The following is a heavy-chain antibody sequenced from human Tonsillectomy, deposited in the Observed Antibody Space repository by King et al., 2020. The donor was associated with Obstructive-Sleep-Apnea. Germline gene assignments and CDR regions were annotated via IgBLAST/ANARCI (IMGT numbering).Heavy chain of an antibody. CDR2: IIGNGGMS. D-gene: IGHD5-18*01. CDR1: GFSFNTLA. J-gene: IGHJ3*02. Sequence: VQLVESGGGLVQPGGSLRLSCAASGFSFNTLALHWVRQAPGKGLEWVSQIIGNGGMSDHADSVKGRFTISRDNSKNTLYLQMNSLRAEDTAVYYCAKEDNYGYEAFEIWGQGTMVTVSS. CDR3: AKEDNYGYEAFEI. V-gene: IGHV3-23*04.